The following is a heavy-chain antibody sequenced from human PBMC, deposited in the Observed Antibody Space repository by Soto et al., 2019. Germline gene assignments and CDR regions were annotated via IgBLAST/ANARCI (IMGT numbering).Heavy chain of an antibody. J-gene: IGHJ4*02. D-gene: IGHD4-17*01. CDR3: ASGPTTVVTPYYFDY. CDR2: ISYDGNNK. V-gene: IGHV3-30-3*01. Sequence: HPGGSLRLSCAAYGFTFSSYAMHWVRQAPGKGLEWVAVISYDGNNKYYADSVKGRFTISRDNSKNTLYLQMNSLRAEDTAVYYCASGPTTVVTPYYFDYWGQGTQVTVSS. CDR1: GFTFSSYA.